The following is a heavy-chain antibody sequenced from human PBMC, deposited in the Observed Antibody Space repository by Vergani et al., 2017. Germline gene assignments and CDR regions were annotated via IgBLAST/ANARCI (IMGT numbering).Heavy chain of an antibody. Sequence: EVQLVESGGGLVQPGGSLRLSCAASGFSVSGNCMTWVRQTPGKGLEWVSIIYSSGSTKYADSVKGRFTISRDISKNTVYLQMNNLRPDDTAVYYCARRDANCPLGYWGQGTLVSVSS. D-gene: IGHD2-8*01. V-gene: IGHV3-66*02. CDR2: IYSSGST. J-gene: IGHJ4*02. CDR1: GFSVSGNC. CDR3: ARRDANCPLGY.